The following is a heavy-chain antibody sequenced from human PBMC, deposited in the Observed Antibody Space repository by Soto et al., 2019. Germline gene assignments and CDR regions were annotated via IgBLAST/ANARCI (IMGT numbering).Heavy chain of an antibody. J-gene: IGHJ5*02. V-gene: IGHV4-31*11. CDR1: GDSIDDGAYY. CDR2: IYYTGRT. D-gene: IGHD6-13*01. Sequence: QVQLQESGPGLVKPSQTLSISCAVSGDSIDDGAYYWTWIRHHPGKGLEWLGYIYYTGRTSYNPSLKSRLTISLDTSNNQFSLRLNSVTAADTAVYYCARCSASWYWFDPWGQGTLVTVSS. CDR3: ARCSASWYWFDP.